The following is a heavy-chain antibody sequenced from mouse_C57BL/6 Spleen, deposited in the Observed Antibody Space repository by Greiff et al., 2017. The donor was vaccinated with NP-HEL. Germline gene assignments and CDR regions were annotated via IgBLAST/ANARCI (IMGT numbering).Heavy chain of an antibody. CDR1: GFTFSDYY. V-gene: IGHV5-12*01. Sequence: EVQLVESGGGLVQPGGSLKLSCAASGFTFSDYYMYWVRQTPEKRLEWVAYISNGGGSTYYPDTVKGRFTISRDNAKNTLYLQMSRLKSEDTAMYYCARFYDSMDYWGQGTSVTVSS. CDR3: ARFYDSMDY. D-gene: IGHD2-12*01. J-gene: IGHJ4*01. CDR2: ISNGGGST.